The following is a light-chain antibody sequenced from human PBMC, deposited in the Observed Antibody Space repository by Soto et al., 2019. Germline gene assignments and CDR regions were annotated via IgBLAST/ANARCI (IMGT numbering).Light chain of an antibody. CDR1: SSDVGGYNY. V-gene: IGLV2-8*01. J-gene: IGLJ3*02. CDR3: SSYAGSNNLV. CDR2: EVS. Sequence: QSALTQPPSASGSPGQSVTISCTGTSSDVGGYNYVSWYQQHPGKAPKLMIYEVSKRPSGVPDRFSGSKSGNTASLTVSGLQAEDEADYYCSSYAGSNNLVFGGGPKVTV.